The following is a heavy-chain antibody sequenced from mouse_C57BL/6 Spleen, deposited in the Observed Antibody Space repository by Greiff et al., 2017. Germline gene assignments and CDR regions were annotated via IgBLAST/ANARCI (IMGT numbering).Heavy chain of an antibody. D-gene: IGHD3-1*01. V-gene: IGHV1-69*01. CDR2: IDPSDSYT. J-gene: IGHJ3*01. CDR3: SRSGYLSNPAWFAY. Sequence: QVQLQQSGAELVLPGASVKLSCKASGYTFTSYWMPWVKQRPGQGLEWIGEIDPSDSYTNYNQKFKGKSTLTVVKSSSTAYMQLSSLTTEDSAVYDCSRSGYLSNPAWFAYWGQGTLVTVSA. CDR1: GYTFTSYW.